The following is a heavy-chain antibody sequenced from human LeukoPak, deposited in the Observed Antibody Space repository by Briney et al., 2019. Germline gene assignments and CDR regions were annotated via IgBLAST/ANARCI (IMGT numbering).Heavy chain of an antibody. CDR1: GDSISSYY. V-gene: IGHV4-59*08. CDR2: IYYSGST. Sequence: PSETLSLTCTVSGDSISSYYWSWIRQPPGKGLEWIGYIYYSGSTNYSPSFKSRVTISVDTSKNQFSLKLSSVTAADTAVYYCARSERIIMILGGAFDIWGQGTVVTVSS. CDR3: ARSERIIMILGGAFDI. D-gene: IGHD3-22*01. J-gene: IGHJ3*02.